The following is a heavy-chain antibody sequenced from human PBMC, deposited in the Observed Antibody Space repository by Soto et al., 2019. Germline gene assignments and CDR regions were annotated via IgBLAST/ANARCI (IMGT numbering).Heavy chain of an antibody. V-gene: IGHV3-74*01. J-gene: IGHJ5*02. CDR2: INMDGTKT. D-gene: IGHD3-22*01. CDR3: ARDYYYDSRSSSVNWFDP. Sequence: QAGGSLRLSCVASEFTFSKYWMHWVRQAPGKGLVWVSRINMDGTKTAYADSVKGRFTVSRDNANNTLYLQMNSLGVEDTAVYYCARDYYYDSRSSSVNWFDPWGQGTLVTVPQ. CDR1: EFTFSKYW.